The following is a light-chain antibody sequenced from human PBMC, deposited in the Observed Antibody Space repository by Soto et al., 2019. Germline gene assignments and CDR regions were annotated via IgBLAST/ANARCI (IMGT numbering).Light chain of an antibody. CDR1: QSIRRY. V-gene: IGKV1-33*01. CDR2: DAS. CDR3: QQYENLPIT. Sequence: DIQMTQSPSSLSASVGDRVTISCRASQSIRRYLNWYQQKSGEAPNLLIYDASNLETGVPSRFSGSGSGTDFTFTISSLQAEDIATYYCQQYENLPITFGQGTRLEIK. J-gene: IGKJ5*01.